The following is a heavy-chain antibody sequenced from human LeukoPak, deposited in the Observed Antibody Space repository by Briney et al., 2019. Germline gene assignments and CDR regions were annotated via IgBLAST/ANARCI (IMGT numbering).Heavy chain of an antibody. J-gene: IGHJ6*03. V-gene: IGHV3-7*01. D-gene: IGHD5-24*01. CDR2: IKQDGSEK. CDR3: AKINYYYYMDV. CDR1: GFTFSSYW. Sequence: PGGSLRLSCAASGFTFSSYWMSWVRQAPGKGLEWVANIKQDGSEKYYVDSVKGRFTISRDNAKNSLYLQMNSLRAEDTAVYYCAKINYYYYMDVWGKGTTVTASS.